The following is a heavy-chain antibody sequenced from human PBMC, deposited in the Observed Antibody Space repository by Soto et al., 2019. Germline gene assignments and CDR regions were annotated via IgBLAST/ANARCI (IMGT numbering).Heavy chain of an antibody. CDR2: ISYDGSNK. Sequence: QVHLVESGGGVVQPGRSLRLSCAASGFTFSSYGLHWVRQAPGKGLEWVSVISYDGSNKNYADSVRGRFTISRDNSKNTLYLQMSSQRPEDTAVYYCVKDPYGDPGADYYGLDVWGQGTTVTVSS. J-gene: IGHJ6*02. CDR1: GFTFSSYG. V-gene: IGHV3-30*18. CDR3: VKDPYGDPGADYYGLDV. D-gene: IGHD4-17*01.